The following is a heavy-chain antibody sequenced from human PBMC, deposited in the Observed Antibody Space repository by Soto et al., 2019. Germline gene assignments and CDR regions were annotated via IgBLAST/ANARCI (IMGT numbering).Heavy chain of an antibody. Sequence: SETLSLTCTVSGGSVSSGGYYWSWIRQHPGKGLEWIGYIYYSGSTYYNPSLKSRVTISVDTSKNQFSLKLSSVTAADTAVYYCARGYYYDSSGYYYRSYYFDYWGQGTLVTGLL. J-gene: IGHJ4*02. CDR1: GGSVSSGGYY. CDR3: ARGYYYDSSGYYYRSYYFDY. V-gene: IGHV4-31*03. CDR2: IYYSGST. D-gene: IGHD3-22*01.